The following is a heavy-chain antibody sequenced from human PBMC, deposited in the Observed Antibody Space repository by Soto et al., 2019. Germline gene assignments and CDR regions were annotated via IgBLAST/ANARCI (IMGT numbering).Heavy chain of an antibody. CDR1: GGSFSGYY. CDR3: ARASSYYDFWSGRNDP. CDR2: INHSGST. J-gene: IGHJ5*02. V-gene: IGHV4-34*01. Sequence: SETLSLTCAVYGGSFSGYYWSWIRQPPGKGLEWIGEINHSGSTNYNPSLKSRVTISVDTSKNQFSLKLSSMTAADTAVYYCARASSYYDFWSGRNDPWGQGTLVTVSS. D-gene: IGHD3-3*01.